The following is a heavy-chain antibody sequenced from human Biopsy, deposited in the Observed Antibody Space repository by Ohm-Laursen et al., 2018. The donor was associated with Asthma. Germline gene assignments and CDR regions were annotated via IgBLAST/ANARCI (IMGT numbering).Heavy chain of an antibody. J-gene: IGHJ6*02. CDR1: SGSGGYMRSGNYY. CDR2: IYYSGTT. Sequence: SETLSLTCSLSSGSGGYMRSGNYYWGWIRQPPGKGLEWIGSIYYSGTTYYNPSLESRVTVSADTSKNEFSRKLLSVTAADTAVYYCVRGCSSWHHGPFHYYYGLDVWGQGTTATVSS. CDR3: VRGCSSWHHGPFHYYYGLDV. D-gene: IGHD6-13*01. V-gene: IGHV4-39*01.